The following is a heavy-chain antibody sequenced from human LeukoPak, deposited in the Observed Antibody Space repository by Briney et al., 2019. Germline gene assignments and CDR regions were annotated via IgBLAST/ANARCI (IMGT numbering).Heavy chain of an antibody. J-gene: IGHJ4*02. CDR1: GCTFSSYD. CDR2: TPPTSRTA. D-gene: IGHD1-1*01. Sequence: SVKLSRNFSGCTFSSYDICWVRRPPGQGLGWVGGTPPTSRTANYAQKFQGTVTITTDDSTSTAYMELSSLRSEDTAVYYCARAGGWNAGAYCDYWGQGTLVTVSS. CDR3: ARAGGWNAGAYCDY. V-gene: IGHV1-69*05.